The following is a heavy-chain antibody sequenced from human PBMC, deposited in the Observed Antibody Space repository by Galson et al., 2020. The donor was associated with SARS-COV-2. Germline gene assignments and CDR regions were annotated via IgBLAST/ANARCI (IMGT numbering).Heavy chain of an antibody. CDR3: ARLLDCSGGSCPHNWFDP. V-gene: IGHV4-39*01. D-gene: IGHD2-15*01. CDR1: GGSISSSSYY. J-gene: IGHJ5*02. Sequence: SETLSLTCTVSGGSISSSSYYWGWIRQPPGKGLDWIGSIYYSGSTYYNPSLKSRVTISVDTSKNQFSLKLSSVTAADTAVYYCARLLDCSGGSCPHNWFDPWGQGTLVTVSS. CDR2: IYYSGST.